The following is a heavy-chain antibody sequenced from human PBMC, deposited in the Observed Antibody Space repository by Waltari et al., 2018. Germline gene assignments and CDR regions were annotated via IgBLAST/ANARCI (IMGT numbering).Heavy chain of an antibody. V-gene: IGHV1-2*02. D-gene: IGHD6-6*01. CDR2: INPNSGGT. J-gene: IGHJ2*01. CDR1: GYTFTGYY. CDR3: ARKIGDTSSAWYFDL. Sequence: QVQLVQSGAEVKKPGASVKVSCKASGYTFTGYYMHWVRQAPGQGLEWMGWINPNSGGTNYAQKFQGRVTMTRDTSISTAYMELSRLRSDDTAVYYCARKIGDTSSAWYFDLWGRGSLVTVSS.